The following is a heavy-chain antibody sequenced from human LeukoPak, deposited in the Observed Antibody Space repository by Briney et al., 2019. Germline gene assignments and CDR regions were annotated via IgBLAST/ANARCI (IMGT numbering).Heavy chain of an antibody. Sequence: SQTLSLTCTVSGGSINSGGYYWSWIRQHPGKGLEWIGYIYYSGSTYYNPSLKSRVTISVDTSKNQFSLKLSSVTAADTAVYYCARASIAAAGIFDYWGQGTLVTVSS. V-gene: IGHV4-31*03. D-gene: IGHD6-13*01. CDR2: IYYSGST. CDR3: ARASIAAAGIFDY. CDR1: GGSINSGGYY. J-gene: IGHJ4*02.